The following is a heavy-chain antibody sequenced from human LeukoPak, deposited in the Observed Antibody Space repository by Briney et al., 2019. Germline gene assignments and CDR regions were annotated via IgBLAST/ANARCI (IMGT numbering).Heavy chain of an antibody. V-gene: IGHV3-33*01. J-gene: IGHJ3*02. CDR2: IWYDGTHT. Sequence: GGSLRLSCAASGFTFNNYGMHWVRQAPGKGLEWVALIWYDGTHTYYGASVKGRFTISRDNSKNTLYLQMNSLRAEDTAVYYCARGRFGELSVATFDIWGQGTMVTVSS. CDR1: GFTFNNYG. CDR3: ARGRFGELSVATFDI. D-gene: IGHD3-10*01.